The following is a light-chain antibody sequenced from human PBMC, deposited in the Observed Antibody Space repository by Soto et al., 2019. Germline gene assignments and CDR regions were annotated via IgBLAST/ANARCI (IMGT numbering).Light chain of an antibody. CDR1: QDTSNY. V-gene: IGKV1-33*01. CDR3: QQYDNLPR. J-gene: IGKJ3*01. Sequence: DIQMTQSPSSPSASVGDRVTITCQASQDTSNYLNWYQQKPGKAPKLLIYDASNLETGVPSRFSGSGSGTDFTFTISSLQPEDIATYYCQQYDNLPRFGPGTKVDIK. CDR2: DAS.